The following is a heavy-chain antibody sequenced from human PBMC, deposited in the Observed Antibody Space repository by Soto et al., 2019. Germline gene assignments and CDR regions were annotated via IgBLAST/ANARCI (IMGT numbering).Heavy chain of an antibody. Sequence: LRLSCAASGFTFSSYVVHWVRQAPGKGLEWVAGISFDGSNKYYPDSVKGRFTISRDNSKNTLFLQMESLRADDTAVYYCYVVTFFTRPENWLAPWGQGTMVAV. V-gene: IGHV3-30-3*01. CDR3: YVVTFFTRPENWLAP. J-gene: IGHJ5*02. D-gene: IGHD3-3*02. CDR1: GFTFSSYV. CDR2: ISFDGSNK.